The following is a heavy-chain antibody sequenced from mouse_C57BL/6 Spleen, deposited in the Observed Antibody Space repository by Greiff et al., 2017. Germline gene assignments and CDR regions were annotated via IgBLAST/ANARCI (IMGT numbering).Heavy chain of an antibody. V-gene: IGHV1-18*01. CDR2: INPNNGGT. Sequence: EVQLQQSGPELVKPGASVKIPCKASGYTFTDYNMDWVKQSHGKSLEWIGDINPNNGGTIYNQKFKGKATLTVDKSSSTAYMELRSLTSEDTAVYYCARRGRTELRPLYYYAMDYWGQGTSVTVSS. D-gene: IGHD3-2*02. CDR1: GYTFTDYN. CDR3: ARRGRTELRPLYYYAMDY. J-gene: IGHJ4*01.